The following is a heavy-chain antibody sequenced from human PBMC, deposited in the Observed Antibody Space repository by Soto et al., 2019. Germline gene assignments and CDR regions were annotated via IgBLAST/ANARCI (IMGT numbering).Heavy chain of an antibody. CDR3: TRYFDWLAGYYYGMDV. CDR2: IYYSGST. CDR1: GGSISSSSYY. V-gene: IGHV4-39*01. Sequence: PSETLSLTCTVSGGSISSSSYYWGWIRQPPGKGLEWIGSIYYSGSTYYNPSLKSRVTISVDTSKNQFSLKLSSVTAADTAVYYCTRYFDWLAGYYYGMDVWGQGTTVTVSS. D-gene: IGHD3-9*01. J-gene: IGHJ6*02.